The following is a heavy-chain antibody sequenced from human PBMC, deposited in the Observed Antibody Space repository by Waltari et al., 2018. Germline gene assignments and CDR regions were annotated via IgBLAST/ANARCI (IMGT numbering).Heavy chain of an antibody. CDR3: ASQRAGSGWLSIDY. D-gene: IGHD6-19*01. J-gene: IGHJ4*02. Sequence: QVQLVQSGAEVKKPGASVKVSCKASGYPVTTYYMHWVRQAPGQGREWVGIINPDGGSTSYAQKFQDRLTMTRDTSTSTVYMQLTSLTSEDTAVYYCASQRAGSGWLSIDYWGQGTLVTVSS. CDR2: INPDGGST. CDR1: GYPVTTYY. V-gene: IGHV1-46*03.